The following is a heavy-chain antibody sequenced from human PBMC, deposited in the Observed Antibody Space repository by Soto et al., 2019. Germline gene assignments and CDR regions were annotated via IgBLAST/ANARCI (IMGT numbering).Heavy chain of an antibody. D-gene: IGHD1-1*01. CDR3: ATEWERRIDH. J-gene: IGHJ4*02. CDR2: ISAYSGKT. Sequence: QVQLVQSGAEVKKPGASVKVSCKASGYTFTNYDITWVRQAPGQGLEWMGWISAYSGKTNYVQRLPGRVTMTTDTSTTTAYMELRSLRSDDTAVYYCATEWERRIDHWGQGTLVTVSS. CDR1: GYTFTNYD. V-gene: IGHV1-18*01.